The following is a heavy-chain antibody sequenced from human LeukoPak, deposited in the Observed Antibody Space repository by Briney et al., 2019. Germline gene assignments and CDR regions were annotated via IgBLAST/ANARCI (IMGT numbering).Heavy chain of an antibody. CDR3: ARDAAELYYYDSSGYYWGY. J-gene: IGHJ4*02. D-gene: IGHD3-22*01. CDR1: GYTFTSYG. Sequence: GASVKVSCKASGYTFTSYGISWVRQAPGQGLEWMGWISAYNGNTNYAQKLQGRVTMTTDTSTSTAYMELRSLRSDDTAVYYCARDAAELYYYDSSGYYWGYWGQGTLVTVSS. V-gene: IGHV1-18*01. CDR2: ISAYNGNT.